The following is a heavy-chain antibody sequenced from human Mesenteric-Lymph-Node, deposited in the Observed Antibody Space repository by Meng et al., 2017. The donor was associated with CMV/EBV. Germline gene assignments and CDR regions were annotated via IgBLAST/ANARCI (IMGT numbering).Heavy chain of an antibody. D-gene: IGHD1-7*01. CDR2: IFSGGIT. J-gene: IGHJ4*02. Sequence: GSLRLSCIVSGGSVSNGYYHWNWIRQPPGKGLEWIGYIFSGGITNYNPSLKSRVTISMDTSKNQLSLRLNSVTAADTAVYYCARGNWNYGYWGQGTLVTVSS. CDR1: GGSVSNGYYH. V-gene: IGHV4-61*01. CDR3: ARGNWNYGY.